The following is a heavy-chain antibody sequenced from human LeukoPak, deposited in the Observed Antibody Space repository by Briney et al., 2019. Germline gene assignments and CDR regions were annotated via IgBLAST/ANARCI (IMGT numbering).Heavy chain of an antibody. Sequence: ASVKVSCKASGYTFTSYGISWVRQAPGQGLVWMGGIIPIFGTANYAQKFQGRVTMTTDTSTSTAYMELRSLRSDDTAVYYCARDMKRSRARWENLGFDPWGQGTLVTVSS. V-gene: IGHV1-18*01. J-gene: IGHJ5*02. CDR1: GYTFTSYG. D-gene: IGHD1-26*01. CDR3: ARDMKRSRARWENLGFDP. CDR2: IIPIFGTA.